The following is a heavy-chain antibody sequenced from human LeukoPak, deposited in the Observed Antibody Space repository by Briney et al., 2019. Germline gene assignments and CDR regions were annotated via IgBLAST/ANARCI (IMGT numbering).Heavy chain of an antibody. V-gene: IGHV3-30-3*01. Sequence: PGGSLRLSCAASGFTFSSYAMHWVRQAPGKGLEWVAVISYDGSNKYYADSVKGRFTISRDNSKNTLYLQMNSLRAEDTAVYYCAKNNYRILLTGFDYWGQGTLVTVSS. CDR3: AKNNYRILLTGFDY. J-gene: IGHJ4*02. CDR1: GFTFSSYA. D-gene: IGHD5-24*01. CDR2: ISYDGSNK.